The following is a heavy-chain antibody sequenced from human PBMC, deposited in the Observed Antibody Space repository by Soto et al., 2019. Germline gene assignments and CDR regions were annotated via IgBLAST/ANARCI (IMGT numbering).Heavy chain of an antibody. D-gene: IGHD6-13*01. CDR3: ARAAMGGSSWPFGS. V-gene: IGHV4-4*02. Sequence: QVQLQESGPGLVKPSGTLSLTCAVSGGSISSSNWWSWVRQPPGKGLEWVGEIYHSGSTNYNPSLQARVTVAGDKPKTQFALRLRSVTAADTAVYYCARAAMGGSSWPFGSWGQGTLVTVSS. J-gene: IGHJ4*02. CDR2: IYHSGST. CDR1: GGSISSSNW.